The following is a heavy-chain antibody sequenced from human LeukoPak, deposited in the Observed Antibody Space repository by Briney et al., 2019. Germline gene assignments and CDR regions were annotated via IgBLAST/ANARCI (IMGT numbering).Heavy chain of an antibody. V-gene: IGHV3-23*01. D-gene: IGHD3-9*01. CDR1: GFTFSSYA. Sequence: PGRSLRLSCAASGFTFSSYAMSWVRQAPGKGLEWVSAISGSGGSTYYADSVKGRFTISRDNSKNTLYLQMSSLRAEDTAVFYCATPSYLRYSYWGQGTLVTVSS. CDR3: ATPSYLRYSY. J-gene: IGHJ4*02. CDR2: ISGSGGST.